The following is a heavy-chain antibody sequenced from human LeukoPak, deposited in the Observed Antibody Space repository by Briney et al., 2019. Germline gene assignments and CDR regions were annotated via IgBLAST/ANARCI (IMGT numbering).Heavy chain of an antibody. V-gene: IGHV3-30*02. CDR3: AKDSYPASFPPDIVVVPAAMGAAAAGSNELDY. CDR2: IRYDGSNK. CDR1: GFTFSSYG. J-gene: IGHJ4*02. D-gene: IGHD2-2*01. Sequence: PGGSLRLSCAASGFTFSSYGMHWVRQAPGKGLEWVAFIRYDGSNKYYAGSVKGRFTISRDNSKNTLYLQMNSLRAEDTAVYYCAKDSYPASFPPDIVVVPAAMGAAAAGSNELDYWGQGTLVTVSS.